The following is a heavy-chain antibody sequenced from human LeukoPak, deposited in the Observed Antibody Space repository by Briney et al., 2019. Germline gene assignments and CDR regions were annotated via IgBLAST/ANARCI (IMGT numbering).Heavy chain of an antibody. CDR3: ARNALTSIAAAYFQH. J-gene: IGHJ1*01. Sequence: ASVKVSCKASGGTFSSYAISWVRQAPGQGLEWMGGIIPIFGTANYAQKFQGRVTITADESTSTAYMELRSLRSEDTAVYYCARNALTSIAAAYFQHWGQGTLVTVSS. V-gene: IGHV1-69*13. D-gene: IGHD6-13*01. CDR2: IIPIFGTA. CDR1: GGTFSSYA.